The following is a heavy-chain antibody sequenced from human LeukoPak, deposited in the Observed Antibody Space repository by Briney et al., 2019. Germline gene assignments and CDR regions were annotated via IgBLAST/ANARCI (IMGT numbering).Heavy chain of an antibody. CDR1: GGSISSSRYY. D-gene: IGHD3-10*01. V-gene: IGHV4-39*01. CDR3: ARLRGLLNFDY. CDR2: IYYSGST. J-gene: IGHJ4*02. Sequence: SETLSLTCTASGGSISSSRYYWGWIRQPPGKGLEWIGCIYYSGSTYYNPSLKSRVTISVDTSKNQFSLKLSSVTAADTAVYYCARLRGLLNFDYWGQGTLVTVSS.